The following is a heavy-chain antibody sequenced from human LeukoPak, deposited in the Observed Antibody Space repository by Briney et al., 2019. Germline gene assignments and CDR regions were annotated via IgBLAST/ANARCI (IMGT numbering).Heavy chain of an antibody. Sequence: SETLSLTCTVSGGSISSSSYYWGWIRQPPGKGLEWIGSIYYSGSTYYNPSLKSRVTISVDTSKNQFSLKLSSVAAADTAVYYCARASTGAYAFDIWGQGTMVTVSS. D-gene: IGHD1-14*01. J-gene: IGHJ3*02. V-gene: IGHV4-39*07. CDR2: IYYSGST. CDR3: ARASTGAYAFDI. CDR1: GGSISSSSYY.